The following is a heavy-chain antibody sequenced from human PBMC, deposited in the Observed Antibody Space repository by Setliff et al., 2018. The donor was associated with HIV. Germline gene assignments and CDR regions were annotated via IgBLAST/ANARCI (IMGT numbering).Heavy chain of an antibody. Sequence: ASVKVSCKASGYDFINYGFNWVRQAPGQGLEWVGWISPYNGDTNYAQKFQGRVTMTTDTSTTTAYLELRSLRSDDTAVYYCARDRASHGDPNLYSYHGMDVWGQGTTVTVSS. CDR1: GYDFINYG. V-gene: IGHV1-18*01. CDR2: ISPYNGDT. CDR3: ARDRASHGDPNLYSYHGMDV. D-gene: IGHD3-10*01. J-gene: IGHJ6*02.